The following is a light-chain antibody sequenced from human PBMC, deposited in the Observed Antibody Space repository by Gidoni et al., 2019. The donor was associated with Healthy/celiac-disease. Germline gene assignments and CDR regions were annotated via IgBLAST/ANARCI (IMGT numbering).Light chain of an antibody. J-gene: IGKJ4*01. CDR3: QQRSNWPPLT. CDR2: DAS. V-gene: IGKV3-11*01. CDR1: QSVSSY. Sequence: DIVLTQAPATLSLSPGERATLSCRASQSVSSYLAWYQQKPGQAPRLLIYDASTRATGIPARFSGSGSVTDFTLTISSLEPEDFAVFYCQQRSNWPPLTFGGGTKVEIK.